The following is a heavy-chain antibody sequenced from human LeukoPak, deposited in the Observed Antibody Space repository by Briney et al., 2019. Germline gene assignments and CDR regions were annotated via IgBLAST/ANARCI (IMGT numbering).Heavy chain of an antibody. J-gene: IGHJ6*03. CDR2: IYYSGST. CDR3: ARVRRQELGYYYYYMDV. V-gene: IGHV4-59*11. Sequence: PSETLSLTCTVSGGSISSHYWCWIRQPPGKGLEWIGYIYYSGSTNYNPSLKSRVTISVDTSKNQFSLKLSSVTAADTAVYYCARVRRQELGYYYYYMDVWGKGTTVTVSS. D-gene: IGHD3-10*01. CDR1: GGSISSHY.